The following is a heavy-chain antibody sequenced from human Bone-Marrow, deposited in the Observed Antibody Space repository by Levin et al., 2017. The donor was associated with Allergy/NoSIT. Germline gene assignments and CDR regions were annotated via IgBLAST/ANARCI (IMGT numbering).Heavy chain of an antibody. V-gene: IGHV3-30*18. Sequence: GESLKISCAASGFTFSTYGMHWVRQAPGKGLEWVSVTSSDESGKDYADSVKGRFTISRDNSKNTLYLQMNSLRAEDTAVYYCAKGLRTTGGIYDAFDSWGRGTMVTVSS. CDR2: TSSDESGK. J-gene: IGHJ3*02. CDR1: GFTFSTYG. D-gene: IGHD1/OR15-1a*01. CDR3: AKGLRTTGGIYDAFDS.